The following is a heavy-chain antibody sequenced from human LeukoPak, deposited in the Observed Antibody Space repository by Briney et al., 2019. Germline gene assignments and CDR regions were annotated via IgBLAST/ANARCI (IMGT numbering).Heavy chain of an antibody. V-gene: IGHV3-21*01. CDR3: ARQWLKVFDP. CDR1: GFTFSSYS. J-gene: IGHJ5*02. D-gene: IGHD6-19*01. CDR2: ISSSSSYI. Sequence: GGSLRLSCAASGFTFSSYSMNWVRQAQGKGLEWVSSISSSSSYIYYADSVKGRFTISRDNAKNSLYLQMNSLRAEDTAVYYCARQWLKVFDPWGQGTLVTVSS.